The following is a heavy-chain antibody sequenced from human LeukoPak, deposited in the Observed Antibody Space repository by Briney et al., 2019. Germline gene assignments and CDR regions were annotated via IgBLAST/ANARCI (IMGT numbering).Heavy chain of an antibody. J-gene: IGHJ5*02. D-gene: IGHD3-9*01. CDR2: IYYSGST. CDR1: GGSISSGDYY. V-gene: IGHV4-30-4*01. CDR3: ARGPPYDILTGYLT. Sequence: PSQTLSLTCTVSGGSISSGDYYWSWIRQPPGKGLEWIGYIYYSGSTYYNPSLKSRVTISADTSKNQFSLKLSSVTAADTAVYYCARGPPYDILTGYLTWGQGTLVTVSS.